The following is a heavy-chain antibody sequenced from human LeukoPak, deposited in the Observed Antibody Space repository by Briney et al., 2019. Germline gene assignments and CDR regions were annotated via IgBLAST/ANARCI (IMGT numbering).Heavy chain of an antibody. CDR2: IKQDGSEK. D-gene: IGHD2/OR15-2a*01. Sequence: GGSLRLSCAASGFTFSSYWMSCVRQAPGIGLEWVANIKQDGSEKYYVDSVKGRFTISRDSAKNSLYLQVNSLRAEDTAVYYCASTTISPVGGMDVWGQGTTVTVSS. CDR3: ASTTISPVGGMDV. V-gene: IGHV3-7*05. J-gene: IGHJ6*02. CDR1: GFTFSSYW.